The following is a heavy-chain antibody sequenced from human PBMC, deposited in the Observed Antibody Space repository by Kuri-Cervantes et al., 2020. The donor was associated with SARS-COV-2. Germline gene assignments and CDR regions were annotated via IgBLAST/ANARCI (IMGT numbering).Heavy chain of an antibody. CDR1: GGTFSSYA. CDR2: IIPIFGTA. CDR3: ASYYYDSSDYRESDY. Sequence: SVKVSCKASGGTFSSYAISWVRQAPGQGLEWMGGIIPIFGTANYAQKFQGRVTITADESTSIVYMELSSLRSEDTAIYYCASYYYDSSDYRESDYWGQGTLVTVSS. D-gene: IGHD3-22*01. V-gene: IGHV1-69*13. J-gene: IGHJ4*02.